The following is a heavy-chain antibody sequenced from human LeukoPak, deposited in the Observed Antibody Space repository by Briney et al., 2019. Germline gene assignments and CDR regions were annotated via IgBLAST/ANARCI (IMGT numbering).Heavy chain of an antibody. CDR3: ARGDGQQLAYYFGY. J-gene: IGHJ4*02. Sequence: GASVKVSCKASGYTFTSYGISWVRQAPGQGLEWMGWISAYNGNTNYAQKLQDRVTMTTDTSTSTAYMELRSLRSDDTAVYYCARGDGQQLAYYFGYWGQGTLVTVSS. D-gene: IGHD6-13*01. CDR2: ISAYNGNT. V-gene: IGHV1-18*01. CDR1: GYTFTSYG.